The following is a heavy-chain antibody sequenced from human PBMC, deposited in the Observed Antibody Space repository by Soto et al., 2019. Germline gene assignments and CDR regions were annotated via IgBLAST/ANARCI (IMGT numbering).Heavy chain of an antibody. CDR1: GFTFNTYS. J-gene: IGHJ4*02. V-gene: IGHV3-33*01. CDR2: IWYDGTQK. CDR3: ARAGGTTVTGLWHFDS. D-gene: IGHD4-17*01. Sequence: QVQLEESGGGVVQPGRSLRLSCEASGFTFNTYSMHWVRQPPGKGLEWLAAIWYDGTQKYYADSVKGGFIIPRDNSKKTLYLEMNSLRAEDTAVYYCARAGGTTVTGLWHFDSGGQGTLVTVSS.